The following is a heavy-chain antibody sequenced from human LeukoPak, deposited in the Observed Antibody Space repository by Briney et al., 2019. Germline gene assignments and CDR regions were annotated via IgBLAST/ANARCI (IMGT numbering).Heavy chain of an antibody. V-gene: IGHV4-59*11. D-gene: IGHD2-2*01. CDR1: GGSISSHY. Sequence: SETLSLTCTVSGGSISSHYWSWIRQPPGKGLEWIGYIYYSGSTNYNPSLRSRVTISVDTSTNQFSLKVSSVTAADTAVYYCARVGQYGPHYSMDVRGKGTTVTVSS. J-gene: IGHJ6*03. CDR3: ARVGQYGPHYSMDV. CDR2: IYYSGST.